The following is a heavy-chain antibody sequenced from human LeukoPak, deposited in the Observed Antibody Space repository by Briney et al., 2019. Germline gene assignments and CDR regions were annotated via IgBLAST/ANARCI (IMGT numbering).Heavy chain of an antibody. CDR3: TKTRMDV. J-gene: IGHJ6*02. CDR1: GFTFSSYG. CDR2: ISHSGAGT. V-gene: IGHV3-23*01. Sequence: PGGSLRLSCSASGFTFSSYGIIWVRQAPGKGLERVSTISHSGAGTSYADSVKGRFTISRDNSKNTLYLQMNSLRAEDTASYYCTKTRMDVWGQGTTVTVSS.